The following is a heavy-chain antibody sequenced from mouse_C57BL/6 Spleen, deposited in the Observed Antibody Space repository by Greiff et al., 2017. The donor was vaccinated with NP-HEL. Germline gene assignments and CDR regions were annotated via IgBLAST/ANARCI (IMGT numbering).Heavy chain of an antibody. V-gene: IGHV5-17*01. J-gene: IGHJ1*03. CDR2: ISSGSSTI. D-gene: IGHD1-1*01. CDR3: ARQDYYGSSYGYFDV. CDR1: GFTFSDYG. Sequence: DVKLVESGGGLVKPGGSLKLSCAASGFTFSDYGMHWVRQAPEKGLEWVAYISSGSSTIYYADTVKGRFTISRDNAKNTLFLQMTSLRSEDTAMYYCARQDYYGSSYGYFDVWGTGTTVTVSS.